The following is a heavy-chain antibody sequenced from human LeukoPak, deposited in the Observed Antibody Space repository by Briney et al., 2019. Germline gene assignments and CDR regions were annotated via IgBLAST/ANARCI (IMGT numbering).Heavy chain of an antibody. V-gene: IGHV1-2*02. Sequence: ASVKVSCKASGYTFTGYYMHWVRQAPGQGLEWVGFINPNSGGTNYAQKVQGRVTMTRDTSISTAYMELSRLRSDDTAVYYCARGRAYGMDVWGQGTTVTVSS. CDR1: GYTFTGYY. J-gene: IGHJ6*02. CDR3: ARGRAYGMDV. CDR2: INPNSGGT.